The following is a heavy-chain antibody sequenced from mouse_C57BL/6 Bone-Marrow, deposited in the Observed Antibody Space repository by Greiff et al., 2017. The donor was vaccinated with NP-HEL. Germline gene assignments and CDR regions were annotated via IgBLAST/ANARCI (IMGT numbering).Heavy chain of an antibody. Sequence: VQLKESGPGLAKPSQTLSLTCSVTGFSITSDYLNWIRKFPGNKLEYMGYISYSGSTYYNLSLKSRISITRDTSKNQYYMQLNSVTTEDTATYYCARECGGYFDYWGQGTTLTVSA. V-gene: IGHV3-8*01. CDR1: GFSITSDY. D-gene: IGHD6-1*01. J-gene: IGHJ2*01. CDR2: ISYSGST. CDR3: ARECGGYFDY.